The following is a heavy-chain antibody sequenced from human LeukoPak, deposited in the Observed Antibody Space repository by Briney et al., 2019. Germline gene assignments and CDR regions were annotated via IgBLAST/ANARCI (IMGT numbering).Heavy chain of an antibody. J-gene: IGHJ4*02. CDR1: GVTFTNDA. Sequence: PGGSLRLSCAASGVTFTNDAISWVRQAPGKGLEWVSAISGSGGSTYYADSVKDRFTMSRDNSKNTLFLQMNSLRADDTAVYYCAKIWSYHFGSWGQGTLVTVSS. V-gene: IGHV3-23*01. CDR3: AKIWSYHFGS. CDR2: ISGSGGST. D-gene: IGHD3-3*01.